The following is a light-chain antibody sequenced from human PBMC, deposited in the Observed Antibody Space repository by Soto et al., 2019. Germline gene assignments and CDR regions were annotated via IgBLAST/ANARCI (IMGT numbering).Light chain of an antibody. CDR1: QSVSSY. Sequence: EIVLTQSPATLSLSPWERATLSCRASQSVSSYLAWYQQKPGQAPRLLIYDASNRATGIPARFSGSGSGTDFTLTISSLEPEDFAVYYCQHQITFGQGTRLEIK. CDR2: DAS. CDR3: QHQIT. V-gene: IGKV3-11*01. J-gene: IGKJ5*01.